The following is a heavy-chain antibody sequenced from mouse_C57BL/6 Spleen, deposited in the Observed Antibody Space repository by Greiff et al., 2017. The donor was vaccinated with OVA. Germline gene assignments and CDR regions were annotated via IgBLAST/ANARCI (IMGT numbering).Heavy chain of an antibody. CDR3: AREGGYDDDEYFDV. J-gene: IGHJ1*03. CDR2: INPSNGGT. CDR1: GYTFTSYW. D-gene: IGHD2-4*01. V-gene: IGHV1-53*01. Sequence: QVQLQQPGTELVKPGASVKLSCKASGYTFTSYWMHWVKQRPGQGLEWIGNINPSNGGTNYNEQFKSKATLTVDKSSSPAYMQLSSLTSEDSAVYDCAREGGYDDDEYFDVWGTGTTVTVSS.